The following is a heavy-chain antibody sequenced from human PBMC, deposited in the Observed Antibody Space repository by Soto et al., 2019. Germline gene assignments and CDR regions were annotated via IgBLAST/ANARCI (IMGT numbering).Heavy chain of an antibody. CDR2: IIPILGIA. D-gene: IGHD6-19*01. V-gene: IGHV1-69*04. CDR3: AREGGIAVAGQLGFDY. Sequence: ASVKVSCKASGGTFSSYTISWVRRAPGQGLEWMGRIIPILGIANYAQKFQGRVTITADKSTSTAYMELSSLRSEDTAVYYCAREGGIAVAGQLGFDYWGQGTLVTVSS. CDR1: GGTFSSYT. J-gene: IGHJ4*02.